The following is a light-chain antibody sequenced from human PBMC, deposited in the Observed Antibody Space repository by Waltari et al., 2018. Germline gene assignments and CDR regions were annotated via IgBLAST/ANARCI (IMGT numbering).Light chain of an antibody. Sequence: DIQVTQSPSSLSASVGDRVTITWRASQSITGYLNWYQQKPGKAPNLLIYAASNLQSGVPARFRGSGSGTEFTLAIGSLHPEDFATYYCQQGFSPSWTFGQGTKVEF. CDR3: QQGFSPSWT. J-gene: IGKJ1*01. CDR2: AAS. V-gene: IGKV1-39*01. CDR1: QSITGY.